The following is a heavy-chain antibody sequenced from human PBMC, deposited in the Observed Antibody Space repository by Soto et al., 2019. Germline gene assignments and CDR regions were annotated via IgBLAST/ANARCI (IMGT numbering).Heavy chain of an antibody. Sequence: GGSLRLSCAASGFTFSSYSMNWVRQAPGKGLEWVSYISSSSSTIYYTDSVKGRFTISRDNAKNSLYLQMNSLRAEDTAVYYCASDRWSGLDYWGQGTLVTVSS. CDR2: ISSSSSTI. D-gene: IGHD3-3*01. CDR3: ASDRWSGLDY. V-gene: IGHV3-48*01. J-gene: IGHJ4*02. CDR1: GFTFSSYS.